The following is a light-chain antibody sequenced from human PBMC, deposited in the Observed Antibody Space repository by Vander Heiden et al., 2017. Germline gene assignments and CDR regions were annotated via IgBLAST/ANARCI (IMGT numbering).Light chain of an antibody. CDR3: QQYYSTPYT. Sequence: DIVMTQSPDSLAVSLGERATINCNSSQSILYSSNNKNYLAWYQQKPGQPPKLLIYWASTRESGVPDRFSGSGSGTDFTLTISSLQAGDVAVYYCQQYYSTPYTFGQGTKLEIK. CDR1: QSILYSSNNKNY. V-gene: IGKV4-1*01. CDR2: WAS. J-gene: IGKJ2*01.